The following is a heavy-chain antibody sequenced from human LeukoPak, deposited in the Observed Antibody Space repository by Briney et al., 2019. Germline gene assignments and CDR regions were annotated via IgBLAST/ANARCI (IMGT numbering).Heavy chain of an antibody. CDR2: ISDTGKTT. V-gene: IGHV3-23*01. J-gene: IGHJ4*02. Sequence: GGSLRLSCVASGFSFSSHAMSWVRQAPGEGLQWVSTISDTGKTTFYTDSVRGRFSISRDDSKNTLFLQMGGLGADDTAVYYCARGAAYDYGVLDEWGQGTLVTVSS. CDR1: GFSFSSHA. D-gene: IGHD4/OR15-4a*01. CDR3: ARGAAYDYGVLDE.